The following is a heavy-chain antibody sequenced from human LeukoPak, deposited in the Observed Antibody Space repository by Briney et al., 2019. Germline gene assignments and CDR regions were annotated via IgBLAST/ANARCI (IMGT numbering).Heavy chain of an antibody. D-gene: IGHD2/OR15-2a*01. J-gene: IGHJ4*02. Sequence: GGSLRLSCAASGFTFSSYWMTWVRQAPGEGLEWVANIKQDGSEKYYVDSVKGRFTIARDNAKHSLFLQMTSLRAEDPAVYYCAREVSPYYWGQGTLVTVSS. CDR3: AREVSPYY. CDR1: GFTFSSYW. V-gene: IGHV3-7*01. CDR2: IKQDGSEK.